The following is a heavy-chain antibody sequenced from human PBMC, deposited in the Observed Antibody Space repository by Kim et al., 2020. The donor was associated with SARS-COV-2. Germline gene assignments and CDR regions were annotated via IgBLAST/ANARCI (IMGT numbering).Heavy chain of an antibody. V-gene: IGHV4-30-2*05. D-gene: IGHD3-3*01. Sequence: LKSRVTISVDTSKDQFSLKLSSVTAADTAVYYCARTKRITIFGVVQWFDPWGQGTLVTVSS. CDR3: ARTKRITIFGVVQWFDP. J-gene: IGHJ5*02.